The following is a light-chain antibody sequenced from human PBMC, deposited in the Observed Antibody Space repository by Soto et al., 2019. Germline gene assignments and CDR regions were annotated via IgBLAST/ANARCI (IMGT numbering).Light chain of an antibody. CDR3: QQTYITPWP. V-gene: IGKV1-39*01. J-gene: IGKJ1*01. Sequence: QMNASKSSVSAAVGDRVTISCRASQTINNYLNWFQQKPGKAPILLIYAASALQSGVPSTFSGSGSGTHFTLTISSLQPDDFAPYWCQQTYITPWPFG. CDR2: AAS. CDR1: QTINNY.